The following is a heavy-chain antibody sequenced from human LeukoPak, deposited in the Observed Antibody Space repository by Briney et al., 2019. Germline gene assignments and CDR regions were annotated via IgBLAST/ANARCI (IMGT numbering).Heavy chain of an antibody. D-gene: IGHD5-12*01. CDR3: ARGGHSGYDHFGDY. J-gene: IGHJ4*02. CDR1: GGTFSSYA. V-gene: IGHV1-69*06. CDR2: IFPIFGAA. Sequence: VKVSCKPSGGTFSSYAISRVRQAPGQGREWMGGIFPIFGAANYAQKLQGRVTLTADKSTSTAYMELSSRRSEDTAVYYCARGGHSGYDHFGDYWPQGTLVSVSS.